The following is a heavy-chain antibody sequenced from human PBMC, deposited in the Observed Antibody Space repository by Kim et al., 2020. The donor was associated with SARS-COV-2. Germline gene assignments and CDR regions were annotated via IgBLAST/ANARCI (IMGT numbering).Heavy chain of an antibody. V-gene: IGHV3-48*04. D-gene: IGHD3-16*01. Sequence: GGSLRLSCAASGFTFSSYSMNWVRQAPGKGLEWVSYISSSSTTIHYADSVKGRFTISRDNAKNSLYLQMNSLRAEDTAVYYCAWGTYLYYFDYWGQGTLVTVSS. J-gene: IGHJ4*02. CDR3: AWGTYLYYFDY. CDR1: GFTFSSYS. CDR2: ISSSSTTI.